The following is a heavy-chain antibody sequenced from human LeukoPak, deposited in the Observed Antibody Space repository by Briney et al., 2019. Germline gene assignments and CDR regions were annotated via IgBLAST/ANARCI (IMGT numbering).Heavy chain of an antibody. D-gene: IGHD6-19*01. J-gene: IGHJ4*02. CDR1: GYTFTGYY. CDR2: INPNSGGT. V-gene: IGHV1-2*02. Sequence: ASVKVSCKASGYTFTGYYMHWVRQAPGQGLEWMGWINPNSGGTNYAQKFQGRVTMTTDTSTSTAYMELRSLRSDDTAVYYCARSHSSGWDSWGQGTLVTVSS. CDR3: ARSHSSGWDS.